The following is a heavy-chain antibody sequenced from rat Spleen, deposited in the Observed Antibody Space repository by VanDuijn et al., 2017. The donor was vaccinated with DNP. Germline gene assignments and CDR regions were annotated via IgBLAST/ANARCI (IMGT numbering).Heavy chain of an antibody. CDR2: ISHDGSST. J-gene: IGHJ2*01. CDR1: GFTFSDYN. CDR3: ARPDY. Sequence: EVQLVESGGGLVQPGRSLKLSCVGSGFTFSDYNMAWVRQAPKKGLEWVANISHDGSSTNYRDSVKGRFTCSRDNAKSTLYLQIDSLRSEDTATYYCARPDYWGQGVMVTVSS. V-gene: IGHV5-7*01.